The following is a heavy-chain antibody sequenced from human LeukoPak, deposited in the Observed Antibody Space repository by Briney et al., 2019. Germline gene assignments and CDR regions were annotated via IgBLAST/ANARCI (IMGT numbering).Heavy chain of an antibody. J-gene: IGHJ4*02. Sequence: GASLKISCKGSGYSFTSYWIAWVRQMPGKGLEWMGIIYPGDSDTRYSPSFQGQVTISADKSINIAYLQWSSLKASDTAIYYCARRASATEDLDYWGQGTLITVSS. V-gene: IGHV5-51*01. CDR3: ARRASATEDLDY. CDR2: IYPGDSDT. CDR1: GYSFTSYW.